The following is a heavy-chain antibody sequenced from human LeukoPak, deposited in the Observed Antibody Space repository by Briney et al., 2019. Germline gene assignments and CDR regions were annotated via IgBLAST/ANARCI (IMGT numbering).Heavy chain of an antibody. J-gene: IGHJ5*02. CDR3: ARGRRCTSSSCHNPGDWFDP. D-gene: IGHD2-2*02. V-gene: IGHV1-18*01. CDR2: ISAYNGNT. Sequence: GASVKVSCKASGYTFTTYGISWVRQAPGQGLEWMGWISAYNGNTNYAQKLQDRVTMTTDTSTSTAYMELRSLRSDDTAVYYCARGRRCTSSSCHNPGDWFDPWGQGTLVTVSS. CDR1: GYTFTTYG.